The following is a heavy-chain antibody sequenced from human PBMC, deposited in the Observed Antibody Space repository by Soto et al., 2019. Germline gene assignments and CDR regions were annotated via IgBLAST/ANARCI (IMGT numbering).Heavy chain of an antibody. Sequence: NPSETLSLTCAVSGGSISGGVYSWSWIRHPPGKGLEWIGYIYHSGSTYYNPSLKSRVTISVDRSKNQFSLKLSSVTAADTAVYYCARGAFDSSGYYLDYWGQGTLVTVSS. V-gene: IGHV4-30-2*01. CDR1: GGSISGGVYS. D-gene: IGHD3-22*01. J-gene: IGHJ4*02. CDR2: IYHSGST. CDR3: ARGAFDSSGYYLDY.